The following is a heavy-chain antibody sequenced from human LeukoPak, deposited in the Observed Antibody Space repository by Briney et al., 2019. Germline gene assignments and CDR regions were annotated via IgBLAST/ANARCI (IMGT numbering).Heavy chain of an antibody. J-gene: IGHJ4*02. Sequence: SDTLSLTSTVSGGSISNYYWSWIRQPPGKGLEWIGYIYYNGNTNYNPSLKSRVTISVDTSKNQFSLKLSSVTAADTAVYYCARLYRLYYFDYWGQGTLVTVSS. CDR1: GGSISNYY. CDR3: ARLYRLYYFDY. D-gene: IGHD3-16*02. CDR2: IYYNGNT. V-gene: IGHV4-59*08.